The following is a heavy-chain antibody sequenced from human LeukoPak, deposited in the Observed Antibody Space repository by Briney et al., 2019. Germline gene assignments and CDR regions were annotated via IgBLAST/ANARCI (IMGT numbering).Heavy chain of an antibody. CDR1: GYTFTTYY. CDR2: INPSGGST. J-gene: IGHJ3*01. D-gene: IGHD3-22*01. CDR3: ATGAHDSSGHYGAFDF. Sequence: ASVKVSCKASGYTFTTYYMHWVRQAPGQGLEWMGIINPSGGSTSYAQKFQGRVTMTRDTSTSTVYMELSSLRSEDTAVYYCATGAHDSSGHYGAFDFWGQGTMVTASS. V-gene: IGHV1-46*01.